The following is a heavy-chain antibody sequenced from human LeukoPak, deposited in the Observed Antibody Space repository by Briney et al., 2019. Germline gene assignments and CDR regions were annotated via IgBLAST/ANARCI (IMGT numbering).Heavy chain of an antibody. V-gene: IGHV3-30*18. Sequence: GRSLRLSCAASGFTFSSYGMHWARQAPGKGLEWVAVISYDGSNKYYADSVKGRFTISRDNSKNTLYLQMNSLRAEDTAVYYCAKGGSGWPYGMDVWGKGTTVTVSS. D-gene: IGHD6-19*01. CDR1: GFTFSSYG. J-gene: IGHJ6*04. CDR2: ISYDGSNK. CDR3: AKGGSGWPYGMDV.